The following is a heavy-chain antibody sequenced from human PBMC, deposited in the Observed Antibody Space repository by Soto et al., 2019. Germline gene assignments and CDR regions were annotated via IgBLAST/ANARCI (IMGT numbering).Heavy chain of an antibody. CDR2: IHNSGNT. CDR3: ARDYRVPEIFGVVINYAMAV. V-gene: IGHV4-61*01. CDR1: GGSVDSGTYH. J-gene: IGHJ6*02. Sequence: QVHLQESGPGLVRPSETLSLTCTVSGGSVDSGTYHWTWVRQPPGKRLEWIGYIHNSGNTNYNPSLKRRVTISLDKSTNQFSLRLSSVTAAASAVSHCARDYRVPEIFGVVINYAMAVWGQGTTVPVSS. D-gene: IGHD3-3*01.